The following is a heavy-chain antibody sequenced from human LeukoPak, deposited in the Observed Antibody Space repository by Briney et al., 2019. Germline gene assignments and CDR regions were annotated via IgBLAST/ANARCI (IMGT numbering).Heavy chain of an antibody. CDR3: ARGVRETAINPFYYFDL. CDR2: IFASGSA. V-gene: IGHV4-4*07. J-gene: IGHJ4*02. CDR1: GASMTTYY. Sequence: NPSETLPLTCSVSGASMTTYYWSWIRQPAGKGLEYIGRIFASGSASYNIALKSRVTMSIDTSQHQFSLRLKSVTAADTALYYCARGVRETAINPFYYFDLWGQGSLVTVSS. D-gene: IGHD2-21*02.